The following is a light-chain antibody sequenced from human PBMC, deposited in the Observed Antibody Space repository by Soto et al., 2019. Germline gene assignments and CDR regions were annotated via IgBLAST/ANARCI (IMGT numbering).Light chain of an antibody. CDR1: HVISSY. V-gene: IGKV1-9*01. Sequence: DIQLTHSPSSLSASVGDRVTVTCRATHVISSYLACYQHPPGKPPNLLMSAASTMQSGVPSRFSGRGSGTALTITFSILQPEEFATYYCQQFNSYPLTFVGGTKVEIK. J-gene: IGKJ4*01. CDR2: AAS. CDR3: QQFNSYPLT.